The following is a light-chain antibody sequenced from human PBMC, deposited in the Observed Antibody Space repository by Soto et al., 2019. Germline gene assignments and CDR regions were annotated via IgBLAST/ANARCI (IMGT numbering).Light chain of an antibody. V-gene: IGKV3-11*01. CDR1: QSHSSY. CDR3: QQRRNWPPLT. J-gene: IGKJ4*01. Sequence: SVSPGKTDTLSCKDTSQSHSSYLAWYQQKPGQAPRLLIYDASTRATGIPARFSGSGSGTDFTLTISSLEPEHFAVYYCQQRRNWPPLTFGGGRKVAIK. CDR2: DAS.